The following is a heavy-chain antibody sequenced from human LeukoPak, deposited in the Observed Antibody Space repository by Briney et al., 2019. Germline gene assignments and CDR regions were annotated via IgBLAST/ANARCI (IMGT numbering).Heavy chain of an antibody. V-gene: IGHV1-46*01. J-gene: IGHJ5*02. CDR3: ARSPSTIFGVVNWFDP. CDR2: INPSGGST. Sequence: ASVKVSCKASGYTFTSYYMHWVRQAPGQGLEWMGIINPSGGSTSYAQKFQGRVTMTRDTSTSTVYMELSSLRSEDTAVYYCARSPSTIFGVVNWFDPWGQGTLVTVSS. CDR1: GYTFTSYY. D-gene: IGHD3-3*01.